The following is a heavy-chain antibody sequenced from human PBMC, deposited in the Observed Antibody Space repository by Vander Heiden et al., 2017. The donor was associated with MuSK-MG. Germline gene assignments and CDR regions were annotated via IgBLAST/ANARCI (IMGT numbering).Heavy chain of an antibody. Sequence: EVQLVESGGGLVQAGGSLRRSCAASGFTFSSYWMHWVRQPPGKGLVWVSRISSDGDSTSYADSVKGRFTISRDNAKNTLYLKMNSLRAEDTAFYYCVDSRSTLNWGRGTLVTVSS. CDR2: ISSDGDST. D-gene: IGHD1-26*01. J-gene: IGHJ4*02. CDR1: GFTFSSYW. CDR3: VDSRSTLN. V-gene: IGHV3-74*01.